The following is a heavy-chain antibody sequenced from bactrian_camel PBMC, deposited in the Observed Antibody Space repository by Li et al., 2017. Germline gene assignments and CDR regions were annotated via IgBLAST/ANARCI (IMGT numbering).Heavy chain of an antibody. CDR3: ALGPANY. Sequence: VQLVESGGGLVQPGGSRRLSCAASGGTYSHYCIAWFRQGPGKEREGVAFIDTSGGSADYADSVKGRFAISRDNAKRTHYLQMSSLQFEDTAMYYCALGPANYWGQGTQVTVS. CDR2: IDTSGGSA. J-gene: IGHJ4*01. CDR1: GGTYSHYC. V-gene: IGHV3S1*01.